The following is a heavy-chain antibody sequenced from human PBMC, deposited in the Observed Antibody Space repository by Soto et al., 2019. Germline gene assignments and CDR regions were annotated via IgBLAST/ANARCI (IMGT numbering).Heavy chain of an antibody. Sequence: SETLSLTCTVSGGSISSGGYYWSWIRQHPGKGLEWIGYIYYSGSTYYNPSLKSRVTISVDTSKNQFSLKLSSVTAADTAVYYCARMTTVVTRCHYFDYWGQGTLVTVSS. V-gene: IGHV4-31*03. CDR3: ARMTTVVTRCHYFDY. J-gene: IGHJ4*02. CDR1: GGSISSGGYY. D-gene: IGHD4-17*01. CDR2: IYYSGST.